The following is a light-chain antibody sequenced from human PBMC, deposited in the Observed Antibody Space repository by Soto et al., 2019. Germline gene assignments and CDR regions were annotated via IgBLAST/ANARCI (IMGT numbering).Light chain of an antibody. CDR1: HSVSSSY. CDR2: GAS. V-gene: IGKV3-20*01. J-gene: IGKJ1*01. Sequence: EIVLTQSPGTLSLSPGERATLSCRASHSVSSSYLAWYQQKPGQAPSLLIYGASNRATGIPDRFSGSGSGTDFTLTISRLDPEDFAVYYCPQYDSSPRTFGQGTKVEIK. CDR3: PQYDSSPRT.